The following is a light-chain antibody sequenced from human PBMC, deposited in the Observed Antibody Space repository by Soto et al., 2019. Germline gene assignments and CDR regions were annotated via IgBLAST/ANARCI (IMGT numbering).Light chain of an antibody. CDR2: GNS. V-gene: IGLV1-40*01. J-gene: IGLJ1*01. CDR3: QSYDSSLSGSYV. CDR1: SSNIGAGYD. Sequence: QPVLTQPPSVSGAPGQRVTISCTGSSSNIGAGYDVHWYQQLPGTAPKLLINGNSNRPSGVPERFSGSKSGPSASLAITGLQAEDEADYYCQSYDSSLSGSYVFGTVTNVTVL.